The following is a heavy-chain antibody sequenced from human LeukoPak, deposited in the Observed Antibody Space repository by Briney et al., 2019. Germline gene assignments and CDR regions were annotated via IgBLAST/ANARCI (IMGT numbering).Heavy chain of an antibody. D-gene: IGHD4-17*01. CDR3: TRDIGSGDYVFFDS. J-gene: IGHJ4*02. V-gene: IGHV4-4*07. Sequence: PAETLSLTCTVSGASVSGYYWSWIRLPAGKGLEWIGRLHNNGSTNCNPSLKSRVTMSVDTSKNQLSLRLKSVTAADTAVYYCTRDIGSGDYVFFDSWGQGTRVIVSS. CDR2: LHNNGST. CDR1: GASVSGYY.